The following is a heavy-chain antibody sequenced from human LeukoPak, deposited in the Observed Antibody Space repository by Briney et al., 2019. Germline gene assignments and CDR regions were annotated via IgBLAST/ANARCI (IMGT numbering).Heavy chain of an antibody. V-gene: IGHV4-61*01. CDR3: ARQPHRNWFDP. Sequence: SETLSLTCTVSGASVSSANYYWSWIRQPPGKGLEWIGYIYYSGSTNFNPSLKSRVTISVDTSKNQFSLKLSSVTAADTAVYYCARQPHRNWFDPWGQGTLVTVSS. CDR1: GASVSSANYY. CDR2: IYYSGST. J-gene: IGHJ5*02.